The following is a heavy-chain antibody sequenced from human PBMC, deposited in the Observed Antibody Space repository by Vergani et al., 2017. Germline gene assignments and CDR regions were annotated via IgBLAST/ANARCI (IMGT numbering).Heavy chain of an antibody. V-gene: IGHV3-30-3*01. J-gene: IGHJ3*02. Sequence: QVQLVESGGGVVQPGRSLRLSCAASGFTFSNAWMSWVRQAPGKGLEWVAVISYDGSNKYYADSVKGRFTISRDNSKNTLYLQMNSLRAEDTAVYYCAREGATNDAFDIWGQGTMVTVSS. CDR1: GFTFSNAW. D-gene: IGHD1-26*01. CDR3: AREGATNDAFDI. CDR2: ISYDGSNK.